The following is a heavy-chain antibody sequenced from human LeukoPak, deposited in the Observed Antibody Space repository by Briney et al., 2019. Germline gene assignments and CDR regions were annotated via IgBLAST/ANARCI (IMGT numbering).Heavy chain of an antibody. CDR1: GYTFINYY. D-gene: IGHD5-24*01. CDR3: ARENGYRRGLDY. J-gene: IGHJ4*02. CDR2: INPSGGST. V-gene: IGHV1-46*01. Sequence: ASVKVSCKASGYTFINYYMHWVRQAPGRGLEWMGIINPSGGSTTYAQKFQGRVTMTRDTSTSTLYMELSSLRSEDTAVYYCARENGYRRGLDYWGQGTLVTVSS.